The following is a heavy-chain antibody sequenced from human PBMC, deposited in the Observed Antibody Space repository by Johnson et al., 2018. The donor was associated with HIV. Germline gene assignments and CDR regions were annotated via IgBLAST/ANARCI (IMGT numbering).Heavy chain of an antibody. CDR1: GFTVSSNY. V-gene: IGHV3-53*01. CDR3: ARESANSGRYSGAFDV. J-gene: IGHJ3*01. Sequence: VQLVESGGGLIQPGGSLRLSCAASGFTVSSNYMSWVRQAPGKGLEWVSVIYSGGTTYYADSVKGRFTISRDNSKNTLYLQMNSLRAEDTAVYYCARESANSGRYSGAFDVWGQGTMVSSLQ. CDR2: IYSGGTT. D-gene: IGHD1-26*01.